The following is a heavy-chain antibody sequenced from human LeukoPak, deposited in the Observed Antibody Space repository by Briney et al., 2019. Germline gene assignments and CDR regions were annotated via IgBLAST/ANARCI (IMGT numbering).Heavy chain of an antibody. V-gene: IGHV1-8*03. J-gene: IGHJ4*02. D-gene: IGHD5-24*01. Sequence: GASVRVSCKASGDAFITYAINWVRQATGQGLEWMGWMNPNSGNTGYAQKFQGRVTITRNTSISTAYMELSSLRSEDTAVYYCARGSTGLHDYWGQGTLVTVSS. CDR3: ARGSTGLHDY. CDR1: GDAFITYA. CDR2: MNPNSGNT.